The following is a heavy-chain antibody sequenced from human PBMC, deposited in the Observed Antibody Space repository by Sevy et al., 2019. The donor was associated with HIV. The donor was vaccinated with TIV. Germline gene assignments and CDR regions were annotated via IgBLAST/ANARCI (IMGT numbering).Heavy chain of an antibody. CDR1: GFTFSSYS. J-gene: IGHJ3*02. CDR2: ISSSSSTI. Sequence: GGFLRLSCAASGFTFSSYSMNWVRQAPGKGLEWVSYISSSSSTIYYADSVKGRFTISRDNAKNSLYLQMNSLRDEDTAVYYCARDACTNGVCYNVAFDIWGQGTMVTVSS. CDR3: ARDACTNGVCYNVAFDI. D-gene: IGHD2-8*01. V-gene: IGHV3-48*02.